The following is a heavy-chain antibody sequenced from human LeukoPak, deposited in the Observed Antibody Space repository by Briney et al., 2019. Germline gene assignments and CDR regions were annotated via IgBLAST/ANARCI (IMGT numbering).Heavy chain of an antibody. CDR2: IRYDGSNK. CDR1: GFTFSNYC. CDR3: ARAGYGVPHLDL. D-gene: IGHD4-17*01. V-gene: IGHV3-33*01. J-gene: IGHJ4*02. Sequence: GGCLRLSWAVSGFTFSNYCMHWVRQAPGKGMGWVAAIRYDGSNKYYGDFVKGRFSIWRDNSKNTLYLQMNSERAKGTGTTFRARAGYGVPHLDLWGQGTLVTVPS.